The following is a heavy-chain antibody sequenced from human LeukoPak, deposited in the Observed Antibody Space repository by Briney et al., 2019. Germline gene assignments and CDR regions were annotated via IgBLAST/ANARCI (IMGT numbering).Heavy chain of an antibody. J-gene: IGHJ4*02. D-gene: IGHD3-10*01. CDR3: ATGSGSYFPAAY. CDR1: GGSISSSSYY. CDR2: IYYSGST. V-gene: IGHV4-39*07. Sequence: SETLSLTCTVSGGSISSSSYYWGWIRQPPGKGLEWIGSIYYSGSTNYNPSLKSRVTISVDTSKNQFSLKLSSVTAADTAVYYCATGSGSYFPAAYWGQGTLVTVSS.